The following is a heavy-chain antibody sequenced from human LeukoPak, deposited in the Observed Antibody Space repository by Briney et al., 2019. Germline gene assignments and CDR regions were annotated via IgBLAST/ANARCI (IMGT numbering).Heavy chain of an antibody. CDR1: GHNFTNYW. D-gene: IGHD6-13*01. J-gene: IGHJ5*02. Sequence: GESLKISCKNSGHNFTNYWIGWVRQMPGKGLEWMGIIYPGDSDTRYSPSFQGRVTISADKSITTAYLQWSSLKASDTAMYYCARYRDASSSDDPDWFDPWGQGTLVTVSS. V-gene: IGHV5-51*01. CDR2: IYPGDSDT. CDR3: ARYRDASSSDDPDWFDP.